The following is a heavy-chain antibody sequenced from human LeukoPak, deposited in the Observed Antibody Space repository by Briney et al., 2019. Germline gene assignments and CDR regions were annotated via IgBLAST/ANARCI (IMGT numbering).Heavy chain of an antibody. Sequence: NPSETLSLTCAAYGGSFSGYYWSWIRQPPGKGLEWIGEINHSGSTNYNPSLKSRVTISVDTSKNQFSLNLSSVTAADTAVYYCARGLFRGYQQKDAFDIWGQGTMVTVSS. CDR3: ARGLFRGYQQKDAFDI. J-gene: IGHJ3*02. D-gene: IGHD2-2*01. CDR2: INHSGST. V-gene: IGHV4-34*01. CDR1: GGSFSGYY.